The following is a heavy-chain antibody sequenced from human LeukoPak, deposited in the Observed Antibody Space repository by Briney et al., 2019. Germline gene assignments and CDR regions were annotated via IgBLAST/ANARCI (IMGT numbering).Heavy chain of an antibody. J-gene: IGHJ4*02. V-gene: IGHV1-2*02. CDR2: MNPNSGGS. Sequence: ASVRASCKISGYTFTGYYMHWVRQAPGQGLEWMGWMNPNSGGSNYAQRFQGRVTMTRDTSIGTAYMELSSLRSDDTAVYYCATRVVAGIRYYFDHWGQGTLVTVSS. D-gene: IGHD6-19*01. CDR3: ATRVVAGIRYYFDH. CDR1: GYTFTGYY.